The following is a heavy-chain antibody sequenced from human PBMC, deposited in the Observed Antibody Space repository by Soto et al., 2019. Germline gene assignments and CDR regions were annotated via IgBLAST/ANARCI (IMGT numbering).Heavy chain of an antibody. V-gene: IGHV4-4*07. D-gene: IGHD5-12*01. J-gene: IGHJ3*02. CDR3: ARDGGYTGYEEGNPFDI. CDR2: IFSSGST. CDR1: GGSINTFY. Sequence: SETLSLTCTVSGGSINTFYWSWVRQPAGKGLEWIGRIFSSGSTSFNPSLESRVAMSVDTSKNHFSLNLSSVTAADMAVYYCARDGGYTGYEEGNPFDIWGQGTMVTDSS.